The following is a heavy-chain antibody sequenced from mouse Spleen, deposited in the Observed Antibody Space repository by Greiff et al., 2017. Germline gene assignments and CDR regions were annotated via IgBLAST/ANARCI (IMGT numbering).Heavy chain of an antibody. J-gene: IGHJ3*01. CDR2: IYPGGGYT. V-gene: IGHV1-63*01. Sequence: VQLQQSGAELVRPGTSVKMSCKASGYTFTNYWIGWAKQRPGHGLEWIGDIYPGGGYTNYNEKFKSKATLTVDKPSSTAYMQLSSLTSEDSAVYYCAKGGNFFAYWGQGTLVTVSA. CDR3: AKGGNFFAY. CDR1: GYTFTNYW. D-gene: IGHD2-1*01.